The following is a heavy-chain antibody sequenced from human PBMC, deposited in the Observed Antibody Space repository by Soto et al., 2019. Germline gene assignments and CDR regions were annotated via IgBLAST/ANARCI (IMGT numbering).Heavy chain of an antibody. CDR3: VILADGKFDL. CDR2: ISDTSHRI. J-gene: IGHJ5*02. D-gene: IGHD6-19*01. V-gene: IGHV3-23*01. Sequence: EVLLLGSGGGLVQPGGSLRLSCSASGFNFGSNSMAWVRQAPGKGLEYVASISDTSHRIFHADPLKGRFTISRDNSRNRLYLEMKSLRAEDTAIYYCVILADGKFDLWGQGTLVIVSS. CDR1: GFNFGSNS.